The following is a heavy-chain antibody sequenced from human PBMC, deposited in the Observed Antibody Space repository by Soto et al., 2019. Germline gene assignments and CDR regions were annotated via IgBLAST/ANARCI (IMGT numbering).Heavy chain of an antibody. CDR2: ISGSGTTA. CDR3: AKTTDGWFSAFEI. D-gene: IGHD6-19*01. Sequence: EVQLLESGGGLVQPGGSLRLSCAASGFIFSSYAMSWVRQAPGKGLEWVSAISGSGTTAYYADSVKGRFTFSRDNSKKTMYLQMNSLRAEDTALYYCAKTTDGWFSAFEIWGQGTMVTVSS. V-gene: IGHV3-23*01. CDR1: GFIFSSYA. J-gene: IGHJ3*02.